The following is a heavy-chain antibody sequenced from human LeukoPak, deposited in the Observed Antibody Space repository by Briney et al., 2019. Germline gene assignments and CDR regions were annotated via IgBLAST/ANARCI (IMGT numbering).Heavy chain of an antibody. Sequence: KTGGSLRLSCAASGFTFSNAWMSWVRQAPGKGLEWVGRIKSKTDGGTTDYAAPVKGRFTISRDDSKNTLYLQMNGLRAEETAMYYCATPYTSGWSLYFDNWGQGTLVTVSS. CDR1: GFTFSNAW. V-gene: IGHV3-15*01. CDR2: IKSKTDGGTT. J-gene: IGHJ4*02. D-gene: IGHD6-19*01. CDR3: ATPYTSGWSLYFDN.